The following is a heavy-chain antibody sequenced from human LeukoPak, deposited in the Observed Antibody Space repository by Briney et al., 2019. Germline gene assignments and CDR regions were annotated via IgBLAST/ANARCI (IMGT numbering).Heavy chain of an antibody. Sequence: SETLSLTCTVSGGSISSSSYYWGWIRQPPGKGLEWIGYIYYSGSTNYNPSLKSRVTISVDTSKNQFSLKLSSVTAADTAVYYCARNFGVVIMCMDAFDIWGQGTMVTVSS. J-gene: IGHJ3*02. CDR2: IYYSGST. D-gene: IGHD3-3*01. CDR3: ARNFGVVIMCMDAFDI. CDR1: GGSISSSSYY. V-gene: IGHV4-61*05.